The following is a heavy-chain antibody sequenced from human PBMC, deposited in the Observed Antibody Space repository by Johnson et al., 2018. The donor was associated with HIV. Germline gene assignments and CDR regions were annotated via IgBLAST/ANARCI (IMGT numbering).Heavy chain of an antibody. CDR3: ARAVGDSSGYYYVAAFDI. CDR2: IKQDGSEK. J-gene: IGHJ3*02. V-gene: IGHV3-7*04. D-gene: IGHD3-22*01. CDR1: GFAFSSYW. Sequence: VQLVESGGGLVQPGGSLRLSCAASGFAFSSYWMGWVRQAPGKGLEWVANIKQDGSEKYYVDSVKGRFTISRDNAKNSLYLQMNSLRAEDTAVYYCARAVGDSSGYYYVAAFDIWGQGTMVTVSS.